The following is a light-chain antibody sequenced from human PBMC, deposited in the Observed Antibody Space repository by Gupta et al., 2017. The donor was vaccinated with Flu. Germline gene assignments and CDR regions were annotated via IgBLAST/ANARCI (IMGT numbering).Light chain of an antibody. V-gene: IGLV3-25*03. J-gene: IGLJ2*01. CDR1: ALSKQY. CDR2: KDT. CDR3: QSSDTSDSSVL. Sequence: GDALSKQYNSWFQQRPGHATVLVIFKDTERPSGIPARYSGSNSGTTVTLTISGVQAEDEADYYCQSSDTSDSSVLFGGGTKLTVL.